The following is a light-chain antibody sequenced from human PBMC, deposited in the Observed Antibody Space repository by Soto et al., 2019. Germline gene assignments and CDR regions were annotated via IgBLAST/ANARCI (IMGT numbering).Light chain of an antibody. CDR1: SRDVGGYNF. V-gene: IGLV2-14*01. J-gene: IGLJ1*01. Sequence: QSVLTQPASVSGSPGQSITISCTGTSRDVGGYNFVSWYQQHPDKAPRLMIYEVSNRPSGVSNRFSGSKSGNTASLDISGLQAEEEADYYCASFTGSHTYVFGTGTKLTVL. CDR2: EVS. CDR3: ASFTGSHTYV.